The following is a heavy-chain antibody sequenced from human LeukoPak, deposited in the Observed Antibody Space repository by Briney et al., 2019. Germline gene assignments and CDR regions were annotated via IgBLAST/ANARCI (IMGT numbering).Heavy chain of an antibody. J-gene: IGHJ4*02. V-gene: IGHV3-30*01. CDR1: GFTFSTYV. CDR2: ILYDGSNK. D-gene: IGHD1-26*01. CDR3: EMGATGFFDY. Sequence: PGRSLRLSCAASGFTFSTYVMHWVRQAPGKGLQWVAVILYDGSNKYFADSVKGRFIISRDNSKNTLYLQMNSLTAEDTAVYYCEMGATGFFDYWGQGTLVTVSS.